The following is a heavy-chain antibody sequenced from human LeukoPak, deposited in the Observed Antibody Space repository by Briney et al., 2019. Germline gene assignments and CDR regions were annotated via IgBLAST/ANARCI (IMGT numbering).Heavy chain of an antibody. Sequence: SETLSLTCAVSGYSISSGYYWGWIRQPPGKGLEWIGSIYHGGSTFYNPSLKSRVTISVDTSKNQFSLKLSSVTAADTAVYYCARWSSGSYDGFDYWGQGTLVTVSS. V-gene: IGHV4-38-2*01. CDR1: GYSISSGYY. J-gene: IGHJ4*02. D-gene: IGHD3-10*01. CDR3: ARWSSGSYDGFDY. CDR2: IYHGGST.